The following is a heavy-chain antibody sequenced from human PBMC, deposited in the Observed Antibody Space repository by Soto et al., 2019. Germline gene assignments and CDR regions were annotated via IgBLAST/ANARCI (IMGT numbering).Heavy chain of an antibody. D-gene: IGHD4-17*01. CDR2: MSYDGSNK. J-gene: IGHJ4*02. V-gene: IGHV3-30*18. Sequence: PGGSLRLSCAASGFTFSSYGMHWVRQAPGKGLEWVAVMSYDGSNKYYADSVKGRFTISRDNSKNTLYLQMNSLRAEDTAVYYCAKDPAPSSVTRLDYWGQGTLVTVSS. CDR1: GFTFSSYG. CDR3: AKDPAPSSVTRLDY.